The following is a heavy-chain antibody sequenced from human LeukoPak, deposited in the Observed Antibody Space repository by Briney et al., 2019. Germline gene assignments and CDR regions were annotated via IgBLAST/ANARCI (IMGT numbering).Heavy chain of an antibody. CDR2: IYSGGST. D-gene: IGHD3-9*01. CDR1: GFTFSSYW. V-gene: IGHV3-66*01. J-gene: IGHJ4*02. Sequence: GGSLRLSCAASGFTFSSYWMHWVRQAPGKGLEWVSVIYSGGSTYYADSVKGRFTISRDNSKNTQYLQMNSLRAEDTAVYYCAGTYYDILTGYYFYWGQGTLVTVSS. CDR3: AGTYYDILTGYYFY.